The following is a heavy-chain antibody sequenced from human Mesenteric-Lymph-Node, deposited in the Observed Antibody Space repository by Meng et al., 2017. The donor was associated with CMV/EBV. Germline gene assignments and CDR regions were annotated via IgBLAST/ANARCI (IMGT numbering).Heavy chain of an antibody. CDR2: IYHSGST. Sequence: SETLSLTCTVSGGSISSSSYYWGWIRQPPGKGLEWIGEIYHSGSTNYNPALKSRVTISVDKSKNQFSLKVTSVTAADTAVYHCATIFNPSSVGDYGMDVWGQGTTVTVSS. V-gene: IGHV4-39*07. J-gene: IGHJ6*02. CDR3: ATIFNPSSVGDYGMDV. CDR1: GGSISSSSYY. D-gene: IGHD6-19*01.